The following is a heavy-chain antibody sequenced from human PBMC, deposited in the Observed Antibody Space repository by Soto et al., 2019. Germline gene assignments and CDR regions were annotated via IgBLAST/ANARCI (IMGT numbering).Heavy chain of an antibody. V-gene: IGHV1-3*01. D-gene: IGHD3-3*01. Sequence: AASVKVSCKASGYTFTSYAMHWVRQAPGQRLEWMGWISAGNGNTKSSQKFQGRVTITRDTSAGTAYMELSSLRSEDTAVYYCARTSGYYFYDYWGQGTLVTVSS. CDR3: ARTSGYYFYDY. J-gene: IGHJ4*02. CDR1: GYTFTSYA. CDR2: ISAGNGNT.